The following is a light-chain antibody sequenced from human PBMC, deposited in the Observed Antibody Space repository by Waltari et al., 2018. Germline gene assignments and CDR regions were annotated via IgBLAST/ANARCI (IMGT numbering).Light chain of an antibody. V-gene: IGLV1-40*01. CDR3: QSFDSSLSASV. J-gene: IGLJ3*02. CDR1: SSNFVAGYD. Sequence: QPVLTQPPSMSRAPGQKVTIPCTAGSSNFVAGYDVHWYQQFPGPAPKLLIFDNNNRASGVPGRFSGSRSGTSASLAIAGVQSEDEAVYYCQSFDSSLSASVFGGGTKLTVL. CDR2: DNN.